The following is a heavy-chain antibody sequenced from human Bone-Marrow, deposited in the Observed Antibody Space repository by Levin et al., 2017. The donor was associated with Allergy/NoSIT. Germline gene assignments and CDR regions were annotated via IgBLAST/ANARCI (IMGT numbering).Heavy chain of an antibody. CDR3: AREKVTMVVEIIESYFDY. CDR1: EFTFSTYA. Sequence: PGGSLRLSCAASEFTFSTYAMHWVRQAPGKGLEWVAVISSDGSNEYYADSVKGRFTISRDNSKNTLYLQMNSLRGEDTAVYYCAREKVTMVVEIIESYFDYWGKGTLVTVSS. J-gene: IGHJ4*02. CDR2: ISSDGSNE. D-gene: IGHD2-15*01. V-gene: IGHV3-30-3*01.